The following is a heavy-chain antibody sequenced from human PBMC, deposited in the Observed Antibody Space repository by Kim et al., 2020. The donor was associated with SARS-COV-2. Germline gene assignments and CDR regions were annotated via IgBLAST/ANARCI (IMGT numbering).Heavy chain of an antibody. J-gene: IGHJ4*02. D-gene: IGHD2-15*01. CDR1: GFTFSSYA. CDR3: AKERRKYCSGGSCHLEY. V-gene: IGHV3-33*06. Sequence: GGSLRLSCSASGFTFSSYAMHWVRQAPGKGLEWVAVIWYDGSNKYHADSVKGRFTISRDNSKNTLYLQMNNLRAEDTAVYYCAKERRKYCSGGSCHLEYWGQGTLVTVSS. CDR2: IWYDGSNK.